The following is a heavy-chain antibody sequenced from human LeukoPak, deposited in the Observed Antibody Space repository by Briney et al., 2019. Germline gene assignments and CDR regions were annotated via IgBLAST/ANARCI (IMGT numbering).Heavy chain of an antibody. D-gene: IGHD3-10*01. CDR1: GFTFSNYA. J-gene: IGHJ4*02. V-gene: IGHV3-30*04. Sequence: GGSLRLSCAASGFTFSNYAMHWVRQAPGKELEWVALISYDGSNRDYADSVKGRFTISRDDSKNTLYLQMNSLRAEDTAVYYCAKVTYGSGTYGAFDYWGQGTLVTVSS. CDR3: AKVTYGSGTYGAFDY. CDR2: ISYDGSNR.